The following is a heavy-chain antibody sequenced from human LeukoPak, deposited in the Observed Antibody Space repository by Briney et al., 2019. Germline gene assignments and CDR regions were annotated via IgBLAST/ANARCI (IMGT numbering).Heavy chain of an antibody. CDR1: GGSISGSY. Sequence: SETVSLTCIVSGGSISGSYWSWIRQPPGKGLEWIGYVYYRGNTNYNPSLKSRVTISVDMSKNQLSLKLNFVTAADTAVYYCARDRGGYTYSHDYWGQGTLVTVSS. CDR2: VYYRGNT. CDR3: ARDRGGYTYSHDY. V-gene: IGHV4-59*12. J-gene: IGHJ4*02. D-gene: IGHD5-18*01.